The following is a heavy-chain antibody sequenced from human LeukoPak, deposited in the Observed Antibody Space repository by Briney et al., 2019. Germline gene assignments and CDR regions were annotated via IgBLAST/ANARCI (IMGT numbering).Heavy chain of an antibody. CDR2: INHSGST. V-gene: IGHV4-34*01. CDR3: ARGLITMVRGVTDY. CDR1: GGSFSGYY. D-gene: IGHD3-10*01. J-gene: IGHJ4*02. Sequence: PSETLSLTCAVYGGSFSGYYWSWIRQPPGKGLEWIGEINHSGSTNYNPSLKSRVTISVDTSKNLFSLKLSSVTAADTAVYYCARGLITMVRGVTDYWGQGTLVTVSS.